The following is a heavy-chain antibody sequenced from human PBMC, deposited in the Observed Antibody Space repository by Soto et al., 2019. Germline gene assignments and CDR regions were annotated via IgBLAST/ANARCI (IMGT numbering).Heavy chain of an antibody. D-gene: IGHD2-2*01. J-gene: IGHJ6*03. Sequence: PSETLSLTCTVSGGSISSGGYYWSWIRQHPGKGLEWIGYIYYSGSTYYNPSLKSRVTISVDTSKNQFSLKLSSVTAADTAVYYCARLNPRYCSSTSCYYYYYMDVWGKGTTVTVSS. CDR3: ARLNPRYCSSTSCYYYYYMDV. CDR1: GGSISSGGYY. V-gene: IGHV4-31*03. CDR2: IYYSGST.